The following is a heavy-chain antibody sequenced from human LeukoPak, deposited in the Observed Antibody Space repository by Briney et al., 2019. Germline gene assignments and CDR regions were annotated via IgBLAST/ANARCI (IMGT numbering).Heavy chain of an antibody. CDR2: IIPIFGTA. V-gene: IGHV1-69*13. Sequence: GASVEVSCKASGGTFSSYAISWVRQAPGQGLEWMGGIIPIFGTANYAQKFQGRVTITADESTSTAYMELSSLRSEDTAVYYCARDATARYYYYGMDVWGQGTTVTVSS. J-gene: IGHJ6*02. CDR3: ARDATARYYYYGMDV. CDR1: GGTFSSYA. D-gene: IGHD5-18*01.